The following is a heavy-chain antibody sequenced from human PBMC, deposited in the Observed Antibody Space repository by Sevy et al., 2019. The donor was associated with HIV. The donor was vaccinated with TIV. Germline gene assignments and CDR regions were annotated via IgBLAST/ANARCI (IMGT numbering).Heavy chain of an antibody. D-gene: IGHD3-22*01. Sequence: VKVSCKVSGYTLTKLSMHWVRQAPGKGLEWMGSFDPEDGERIYAQNFQGRVTMSEDTSTDTAYMDLSSLRSDDTAVYFCAATREYYYGNSGYFDYWVQGTLVTVSS. CDR3: AATREYYYGNSGYFDY. CDR1: GYTLTKLS. V-gene: IGHV1-24*01. J-gene: IGHJ4*02. CDR2: FDPEDGER.